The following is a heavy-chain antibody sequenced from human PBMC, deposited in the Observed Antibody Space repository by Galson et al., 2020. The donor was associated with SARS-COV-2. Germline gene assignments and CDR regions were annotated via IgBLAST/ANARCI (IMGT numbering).Heavy chain of an antibody. CDR1: GFTFSNSR. V-gene: IGHV3-74*01. D-gene: IGHD3-22*01. J-gene: IGHJ4*02. Sequence: GGSLRLSCVGSGFTFSNSRMHWVRQAPGKGLVWVARISRDGSRTNYADSVKGRFTISRDNARNTLYLQMNTLSADDTAVYYCARYYYDSSGFSFDYWGQGALVTVSS. CDR2: ISRDGSRT. CDR3: ARYYYDSSGFSFDY.